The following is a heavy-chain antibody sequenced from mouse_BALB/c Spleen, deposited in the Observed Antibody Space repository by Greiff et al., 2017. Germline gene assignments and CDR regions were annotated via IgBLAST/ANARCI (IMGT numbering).Heavy chain of an antibody. CDR1: GYAFSSYW. D-gene: IGHD2-4*01. CDR3: ARSGDYDGAMDY. V-gene: IGHV1-80*01. CDR2: IYPGDGDT. Sequence: VKLVESGAELVRPGSSVKISCKASGYAFSSYWMNWVKQRPGQGLEWIGQIYPGDGDTNYNGKFKGKATLTADKSSSTAYMQLSSLTSEDSAVYFCARSGDYDGAMDYWGQGTSVTVSS. J-gene: IGHJ4*01.